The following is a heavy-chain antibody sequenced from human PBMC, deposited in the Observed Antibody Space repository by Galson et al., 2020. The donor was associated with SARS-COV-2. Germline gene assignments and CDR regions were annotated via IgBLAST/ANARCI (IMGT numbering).Heavy chain of an antibody. CDR1: GFSFSTNS. D-gene: IGHD5-12*01. CDR3: ASGGYTAGWGAFDI. V-gene: IGHV3-21*01. CDR2: ISTRSNYI. Sequence: KIGESLKIPCAASGFSFSTNSVNWVRQAPGKGLEWVSYISTRSNYINYADSVKGRFTISRDNAKNSLLLQMNSLRVEDTAVYYCASGGYTAGWGAFDIWGTGTKVTVSS. J-gene: IGHJ3*02.